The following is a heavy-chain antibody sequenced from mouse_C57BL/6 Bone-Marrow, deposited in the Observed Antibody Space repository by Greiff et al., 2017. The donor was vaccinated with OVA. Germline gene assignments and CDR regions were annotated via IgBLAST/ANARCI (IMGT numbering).Heavy chain of an antibody. CDR1: GFTFSSYT. V-gene: IGHV5-9*01. J-gene: IGHJ4*01. CDR3: ARLVLCMDY. Sequence: EVKLMESGGGLVKPGGSLKLSCAASGFTFSSYTMSWVRQTPEKRLEWVATISGGGGNTYYPDSVKGRFTISRDNAKNTLYLQMSSLRSEDAALYYCARLVLCMDYWGQGTSVTVSA. CDR2: ISGGGGNT.